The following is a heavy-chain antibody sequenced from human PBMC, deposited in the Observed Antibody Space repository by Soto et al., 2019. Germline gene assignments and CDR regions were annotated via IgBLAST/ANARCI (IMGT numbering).Heavy chain of an antibody. Sequence: GGSLRLSCAASGFTFSDYYMSWIRQAPGKGLEWVSYISSSGSTIYYADSVKGRFTISRDNAKNSLYLQMNSLRAEDTAVYYCAITVTTFFRFDYWGQGTLVTVSS. CDR2: ISSSGSTI. D-gene: IGHD4-17*01. V-gene: IGHV3-11*01. J-gene: IGHJ4*02. CDR3: AITVTTFFRFDY. CDR1: GFTFSDYY.